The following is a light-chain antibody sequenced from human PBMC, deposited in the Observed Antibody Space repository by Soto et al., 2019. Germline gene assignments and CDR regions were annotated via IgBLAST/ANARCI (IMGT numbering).Light chain of an antibody. Sequence: DIQMTQSPTSLSASVGDRVTITCRASQDIRTFVAWYQQKPGKAPKLLIYAASTLQSGVPSRFSGSGSGTDFTLTINSLQPDDVATFSCQKYSIVPVFGPGTKVDIK. J-gene: IGKJ3*01. CDR3: QKYSIVPV. CDR1: QDIRTF. CDR2: AAS. V-gene: IGKV1-27*01.